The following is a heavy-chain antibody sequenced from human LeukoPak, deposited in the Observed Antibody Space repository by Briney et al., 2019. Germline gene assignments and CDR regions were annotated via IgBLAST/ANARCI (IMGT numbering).Heavy chain of an antibody. CDR1: GFKFSDYH. J-gene: IGHJ4*01. CDR3: SGRGAGPYYLEY. Sequence: GGSLRLSCAGSGFKFSDYHMNWVRQAPGKGLEWVAYISSRGSVMYYADSVQGRFTISRDTAENSWYLQMSSLRAEDTAVYYCSGRGAGPYYLEYWGHGTLVTVSS. CDR2: ISSRGSVM. V-gene: IGHV3-11*01. D-gene: IGHD1-26*01.